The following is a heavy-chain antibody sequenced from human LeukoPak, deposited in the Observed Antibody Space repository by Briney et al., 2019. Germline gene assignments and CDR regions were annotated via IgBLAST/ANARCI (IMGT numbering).Heavy chain of an antibody. D-gene: IGHD4-17*01. V-gene: IGHV3-53*01. CDR3: ARDNYGDYLFDY. CDR2: IYSGGST. J-gene: IGHJ4*02. CDR1: GFTVSSNY. Sequence: GGSPRLSCAASGFTVSSNYMSWVRQAPGKGLEWVSVIYSGGSTYYADSVKGRFTISRDNSKNTLYLQMNSLRAEDTAVYYCARDNYGDYLFDYWGQGTLVTVSS.